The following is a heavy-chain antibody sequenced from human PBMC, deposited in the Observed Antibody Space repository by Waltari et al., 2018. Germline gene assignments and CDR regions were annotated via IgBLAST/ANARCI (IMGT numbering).Heavy chain of an antibody. V-gene: IGHV3-74*01. CDR3: ARGDCSGTSCYGSSGTFDF. CDR2: IKGDGTAI. D-gene: IGHD2-2*01. Sequence: EVLLVESGGGLVQPGGSLRLSCVASGFTFSSHWMNWVRHGAGRGLVWVSRIKGDGTAISYADSAKGRFTISRENAKNILYLQMNTLRAEDTAVYYCARGDCSGTSCYGSSGTFDFWGPGTVVTVS. J-gene: IGHJ5*01. CDR1: GFTFSSHW.